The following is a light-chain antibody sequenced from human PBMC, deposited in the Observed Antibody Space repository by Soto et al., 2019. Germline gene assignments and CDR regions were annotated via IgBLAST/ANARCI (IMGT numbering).Light chain of an antibody. CDR2: QVT. V-gene: IGLV2-14*01. J-gene: IGLJ1*01. Sequence: QSVLTQPASVSGSPGQSITISCTGTSSDVGTRNFVSWYQQHPGKAPKLMIYQVTNRPSGVSNRFSGSKSGNTASLTISGLQAEDEADYYCSSYTDSTNCVFGTGTKVTVL. CDR3: SSYTDSTNCV. CDR1: SSDVGTRNF.